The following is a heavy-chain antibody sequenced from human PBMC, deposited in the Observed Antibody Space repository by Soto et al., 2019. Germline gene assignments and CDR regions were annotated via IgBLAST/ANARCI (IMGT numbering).Heavy chain of an antibody. Sequence: SETLSLTCTVSGGSISSSSYYWGWIRQPPGKGLEWIGSIYYSGSTYYNPSLKSRVTISVDTSKNQFSLKLSSVTAADTAVYYCATSYPGYDSSGYYWRWFDPWGQGTLVTV. V-gene: IGHV4-39*01. D-gene: IGHD3-22*01. CDR1: GGSISSSSYY. CDR3: ATSYPGYDSSGYYWRWFDP. J-gene: IGHJ5*02. CDR2: IYYSGST.